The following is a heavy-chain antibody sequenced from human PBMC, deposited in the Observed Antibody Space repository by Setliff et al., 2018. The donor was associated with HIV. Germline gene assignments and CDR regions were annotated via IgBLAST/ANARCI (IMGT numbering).Heavy chain of an antibody. V-gene: IGHV4-34*01. CDR1: GGSFSGNY. J-gene: IGHJ4*02. D-gene: IGHD5-18*01. CDR3: ARVPRQLLKGAAAYFDY. CDR2: INYSGTT. Sequence: SETLSLTCAIYGGSFSGNYWSWIRQPPGKGLEWIGEINYSGTTNHNPFLKSRVTISVDTSKKQFSLKLNSVTAADSAIYYCARVPRQLLKGAAAYFDYWGQGTLVTVSS.